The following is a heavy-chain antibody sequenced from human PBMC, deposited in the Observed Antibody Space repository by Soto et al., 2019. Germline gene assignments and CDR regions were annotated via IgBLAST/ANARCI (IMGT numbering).Heavy chain of an antibody. CDR2: IYYSGST. J-gene: IGHJ4*02. Sequence: SETLSLTCTVSGGSISSGGYYWSWIRQHPGKGLEWIGYIYYSGSTYYNPSLKSRVTISVDTSKNQFSLMLSSVTAADTAVYYCAREGCSSTACFHYFDYWGQGTPVTVSS. CDR1: GGSISSGGYY. D-gene: IGHD2-2*01. CDR3: AREGCSSTACFHYFDY. V-gene: IGHV4-31*03.